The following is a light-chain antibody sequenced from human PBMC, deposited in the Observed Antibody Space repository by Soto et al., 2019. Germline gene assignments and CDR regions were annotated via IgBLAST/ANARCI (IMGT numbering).Light chain of an antibody. CDR3: CSYAGSDYV. J-gene: IGLJ1*01. V-gene: IGLV2-23*02. CDR2: EVN. Sequence: QSALTQPASVSGSPGQSLSISCTGASSDIGRYNLVSWYQQHPGKAPKLMIFEVNKRPSGVSHRFSGSRSGNTASLTISGLQAEDEADYYCCSYAGSDYVFGTGTKLTVL. CDR1: SSDIGRYNL.